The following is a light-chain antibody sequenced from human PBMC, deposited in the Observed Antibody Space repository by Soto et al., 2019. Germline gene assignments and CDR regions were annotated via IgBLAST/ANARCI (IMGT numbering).Light chain of an antibody. J-gene: IGKJ2*01. Sequence: EIVLTQSPGTLSLSPGEGGTLSCRASQSISSSYLAWYQQKPGQSPRLLIYAASSRATGMPDRFSGSGSGTDFTLTINRLEPEDFAVYYCQLYGGTHMFSFGQGTKLESK. CDR2: AAS. V-gene: IGKV3-20*01. CDR1: QSISSSY. CDR3: QLYGGTHMFS.